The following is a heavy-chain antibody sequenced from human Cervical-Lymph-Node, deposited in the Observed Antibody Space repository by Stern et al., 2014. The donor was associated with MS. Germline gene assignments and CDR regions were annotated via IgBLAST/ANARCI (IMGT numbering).Heavy chain of an antibody. J-gene: IGHJ4*02. CDR1: GYTFTGFY. CDR3: ARWGSTVTNYYFDY. CDR2: INPKSGGT. Sequence: QLVQSGAEVKKPGASVKVSCKASGYTFTGFYMHWVRQAPGQGLEWMGRINPKSGGTNYAQKFQGRVTMTSDTSISTAYMELSRLRSDDTAVYYCARWGSTVTNYYFDYWGQGTLVTVSS. D-gene: IGHD4-17*01. V-gene: IGHV1-2*06.